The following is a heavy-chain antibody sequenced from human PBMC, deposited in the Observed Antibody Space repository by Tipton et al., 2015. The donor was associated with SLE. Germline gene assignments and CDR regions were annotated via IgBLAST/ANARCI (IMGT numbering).Heavy chain of an antibody. CDR1: GGSISSGSYY. D-gene: IGHD5-12*01. J-gene: IGHJ4*02. V-gene: IGHV4-61*02. Sequence: TLSLTCTASGGSISSGSYYWSWIRQPAGKGLEWIGRIYTSGSTNYNPSLKSRVTISVDTSTNRLSLQLSSVTAADTALYYCARLISAYDCNFDYWGQGTLVTVSS. CDR2: IYTSGST. CDR3: ARLISAYDCNFDY.